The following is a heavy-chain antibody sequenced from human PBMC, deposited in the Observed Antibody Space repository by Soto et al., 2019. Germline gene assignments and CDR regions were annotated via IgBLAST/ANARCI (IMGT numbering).Heavy chain of an antibody. V-gene: IGHV4-59*01. Sequence: SETLSLTCTVSGGSISSYYWSWIRQPPGKGLEWIGYIYYSGSTNYNPSLKSRVTISVDTSKNQFSLKLSSVTAADTAVYYCARGRGSSGWYGYYYYGMDVWGQGTTVTVSS. CDR1: GGSISSYY. CDR3: ARGRGSSGWYGYYYYGMDV. J-gene: IGHJ6*02. CDR2: IYYSGST. D-gene: IGHD6-19*01.